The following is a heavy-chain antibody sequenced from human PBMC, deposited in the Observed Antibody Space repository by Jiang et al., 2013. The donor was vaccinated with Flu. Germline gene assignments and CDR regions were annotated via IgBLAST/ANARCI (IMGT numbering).Heavy chain of an antibody. V-gene: IGHV4-34*01. Sequence: LLKPSETLSLTCAVYGGSFSGYYWSWIRQPPGKGLEWIGEINHSGSANYNPSLKSRVTISVDTSKNQFSLKLNSVTAADTAVYYCARNITIFGNSMKGGQGTLVTVSS. CDR1: GGSFSGYY. J-gene: IGHJ4*02. D-gene: IGHD3-3*01. CDR2: INHSGSA. CDR3: ARNITIFGNSMK.